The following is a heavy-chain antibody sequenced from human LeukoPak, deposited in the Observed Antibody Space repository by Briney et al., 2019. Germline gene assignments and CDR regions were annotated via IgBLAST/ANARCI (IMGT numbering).Heavy chain of an antibody. CDR2: ISGSGGST. CDR3: AKDSQSSGLYYMDV. Sequence: GGSLRLSCAASGFTFSSYAMSWVRQAPGKGLEWVSAISGSGGSTYYADSVKGRFAISRDNSKNTLFLQMNSLRAEDTAVYYCAKDSQSSGLYYMDVWGKGTTVTVSS. V-gene: IGHV3-23*01. CDR1: GFTFSSYA. D-gene: IGHD6-19*01. J-gene: IGHJ6*03.